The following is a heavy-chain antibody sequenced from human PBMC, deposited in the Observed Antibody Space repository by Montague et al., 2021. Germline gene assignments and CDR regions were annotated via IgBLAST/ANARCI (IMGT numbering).Heavy chain of an antibody. D-gene: IGHD6-13*01. Sequence: SETLSLTCTVSGASITSNIYYWGWTRQSPGKGLEWIGSIYYSGNSFYQPSLKRRITMAVDTSKNQFSLKLSSVTAADTAIYYCARVFSSWYVGWFDPWGQGTLVTVSS. V-gene: IGHV4-39*07. CDR3: ARVFSSWYVGWFDP. J-gene: IGHJ5*02. CDR2: IYYSGNS. CDR1: GASITSNIYY.